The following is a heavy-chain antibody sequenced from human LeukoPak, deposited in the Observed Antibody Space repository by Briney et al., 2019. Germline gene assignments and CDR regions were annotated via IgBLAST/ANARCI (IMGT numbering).Heavy chain of an antibody. CDR1: GHPFTSYA. CDR2: INAGNGHT. D-gene: IGHD6-13*01. Sequence: ASVKVSCKASGHPFTSYAMHWVRQAPGQRLEWMVWINAGNGHTQYSQNLQGRLTITRDTSASTAYMELSSLRSEDTAVYYCARDTPIAAAEGNAFDIWGQGTMVTVSS. J-gene: IGHJ3*02. V-gene: IGHV1-3*01. CDR3: ARDTPIAAAEGNAFDI.